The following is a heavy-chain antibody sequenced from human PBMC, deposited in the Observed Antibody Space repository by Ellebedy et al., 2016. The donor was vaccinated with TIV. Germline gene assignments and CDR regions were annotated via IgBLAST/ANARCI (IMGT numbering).Heavy chain of an antibody. V-gene: IGHV3-74*01. J-gene: IGHJ3*02. CDR1: GFTFSGYW. CDR2: INSDGSDT. Sequence: GESLKISCAASGFTFSGYWMHWVRQAPGKGLVWVSRINSDGSDTAYADSVRGRFTISRDNAKNTLYLQMNSLRAEDTAVYYCAAVQYWEAVFDMWGQGTMVTVSS. CDR3: AAVQYWEAVFDM. D-gene: IGHD2-8*02.